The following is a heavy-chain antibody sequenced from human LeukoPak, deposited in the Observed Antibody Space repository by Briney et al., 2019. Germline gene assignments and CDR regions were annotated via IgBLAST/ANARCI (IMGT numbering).Heavy chain of an antibody. V-gene: IGHV3-23*01. D-gene: IGHD2-2*02. CDR2: ISGSGGST. Sequence: PGGSLRLSCAASGFTFRSYAMTWVRQAPGKGLEWVSAISGSGGSTYYADSVKGRFTISRDNSKNTLYLQMNSLRAEDTAVYYCAKDDLDIVVVPAAIPVDYWGQGTLVTVSS. CDR3: AKDDLDIVVVPAAIPVDY. J-gene: IGHJ4*02. CDR1: GFTFRSYA.